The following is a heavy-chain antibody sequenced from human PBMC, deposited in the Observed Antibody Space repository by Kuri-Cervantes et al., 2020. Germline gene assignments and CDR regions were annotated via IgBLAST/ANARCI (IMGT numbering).Heavy chain of an antibody. CDR3: ARDRLRGTSCMGY. V-gene: IGHV3-11*01. CDR2: ISSSGSII. Sequence: GESLKISCAASGFTVSSNYMSWIRQAPGKGLEWVSYISSSGSIIYYADSVKGRFTISRDNAKNSLYLQMNSLRAEDTAVYYCARDRLRGTSCMGYWGQGTLVTVSS. D-gene: IGHD2-2*01. CDR1: GFTVSSNY. J-gene: IGHJ4*02.